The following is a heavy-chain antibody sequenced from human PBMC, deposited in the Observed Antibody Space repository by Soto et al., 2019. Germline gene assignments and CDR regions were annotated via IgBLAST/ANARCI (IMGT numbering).Heavy chain of an antibody. D-gene: IGHD6-13*01. V-gene: IGHV3-48*03. Sequence: GGSLRLSCVASEFTFGSYEMNWVRQSPGKGLEWVSYISTSGSTIYYTDSVKGRFTISRDNAKKSLYLQMNSLRAEDTAVYYCVRFGGAAAGPGDYWGQGTLVTVSS. CDR2: ISTSGSTI. CDR3: VRFGGAAAGPGDY. CDR1: EFTFGSYE. J-gene: IGHJ4*02.